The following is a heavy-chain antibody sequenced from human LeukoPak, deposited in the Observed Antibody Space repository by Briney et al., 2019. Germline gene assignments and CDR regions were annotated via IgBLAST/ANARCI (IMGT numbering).Heavy chain of an antibody. CDR3: ARQGAGASYYDPTGLPRGAFDS. Sequence: GESLKISCRASGYIFTNYWIAWVRWMPGEGLQWMGIILPGDSDTRYSPSFRGQVTISAETSTRTAYLQWTRLRASDSAIYYCARQGAGASYYDPTGLPRGAFDSWGQGTTVTVSS. CDR1: GYIFTNYW. D-gene: IGHD3-22*01. CDR2: ILPGDSDT. J-gene: IGHJ3*02. V-gene: IGHV5-51*01.